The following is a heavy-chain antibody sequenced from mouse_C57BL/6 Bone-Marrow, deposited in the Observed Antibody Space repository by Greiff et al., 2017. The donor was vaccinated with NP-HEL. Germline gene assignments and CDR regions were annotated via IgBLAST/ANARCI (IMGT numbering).Heavy chain of an antibody. J-gene: IGHJ3*01. V-gene: IGHV1-7*01. CDR3: ARFPGFAY. Sequence: VQLVESGAELAKPGASVKLSCTASGYTFTSYWMHWVQQRPGQGLEWIGYINPSSGYTNYNQKFKDKATLSADKSSSTAYMQLSSLTYEDSAVYYCARFPGFAYWGQGTLVTVSA. CDR1: GYTFTSYW. CDR2: INPSSGYT.